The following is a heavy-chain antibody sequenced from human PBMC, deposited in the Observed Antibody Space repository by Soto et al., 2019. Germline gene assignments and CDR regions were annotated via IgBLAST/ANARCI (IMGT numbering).Heavy chain of an antibody. D-gene: IGHD3-10*01. CDR2: IIPIFGTA. CDR3: ARVQYDYGSGSYSGYFDY. CDR1: GGTFSSYA. J-gene: IGHJ4*02. V-gene: IGHV1-69*01. Sequence: QVQLVQSGAEVKKPGSSVKVSCKASGGTFSSYAISWVRQAPGQGLEWMGGIIPIFGTANYAQKFQGRVTITADESTSTAYMELSSLRSEDTAVYYCARVQYDYGSGSYSGYFDYWGQGTLVTVSS.